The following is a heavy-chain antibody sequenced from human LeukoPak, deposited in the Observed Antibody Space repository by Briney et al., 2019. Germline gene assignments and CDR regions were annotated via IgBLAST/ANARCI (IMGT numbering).Heavy chain of an antibody. V-gene: IGHV1-69*04. J-gene: IGHJ4*02. Sequence: SVKVSCKASGGTFSSYAISWVRQAPGQGLEWMGRIIPILGIANYAQKFQGRVTITADKSTSTAYMGLSSLRSEDTAVHYCARASIAAVSPFDYWGQGTLVTVSS. D-gene: IGHD6-13*01. CDR2: IIPILGIA. CDR1: GGTFSSYA. CDR3: ARASIAAVSPFDY.